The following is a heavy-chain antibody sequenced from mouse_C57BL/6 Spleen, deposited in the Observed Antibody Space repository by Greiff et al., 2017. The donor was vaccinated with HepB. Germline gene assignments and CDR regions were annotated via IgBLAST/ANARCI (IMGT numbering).Heavy chain of an antibody. Sequence: ESGPGLVKPSQSLSLTCSVTGYSITSGYYWNWIRQFPGNKLEWMGYISYDGSNNYNPSLKNRISITRDTSKNQFFLKLNSVTTEDTATYYCARDGSNYWYFDVWGTGTTVTVSS. CDR3: ARDGSNYWYFDV. CDR1: GYSITSGYY. V-gene: IGHV3-6*01. J-gene: IGHJ1*03. D-gene: IGHD2-5*01. CDR2: ISYDGSN.